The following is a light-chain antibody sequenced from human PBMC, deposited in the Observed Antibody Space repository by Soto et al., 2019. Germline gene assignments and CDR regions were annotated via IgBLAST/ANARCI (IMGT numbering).Light chain of an antibody. V-gene: IGLV4-69*01. CDR2: LNSDGSH. J-gene: IGLJ2*01. CDR3: QTWGTGVV. CDR1: SGHSSYA. Sequence: QPVLTQSPSASASLGASVKLTCTLSSGHSSYAIAWHQQQPEKGPRYLMKLNSDGSHSKGDGIPDRFSVSSSGAERYLTISSLQSEDEADYYCQTWGTGVVFVGGTKVTVL.